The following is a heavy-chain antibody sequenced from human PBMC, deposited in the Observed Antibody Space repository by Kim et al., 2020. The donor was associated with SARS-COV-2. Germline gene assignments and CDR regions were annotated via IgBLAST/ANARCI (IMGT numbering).Heavy chain of an antibody. Sequence: SETLSLTCTVSGGSISSSSYYWGWIRQPPGKGLEWIGSIYYSGNTYYNPSLKSRVTMSEDTSKNQFSLKLSSVTAADTAVYYCARVSRSIAARYFDYWGQGTLVTVSS. V-gene: IGHV4-39*07. CDR1: GGSISSSSYY. CDR3: ARVSRSIAARYFDY. J-gene: IGHJ4*02. D-gene: IGHD6-6*01. CDR2: IYYSGNT.